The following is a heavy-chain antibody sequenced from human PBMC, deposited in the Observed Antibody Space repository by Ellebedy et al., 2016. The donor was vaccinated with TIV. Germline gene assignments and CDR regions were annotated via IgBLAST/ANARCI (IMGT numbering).Heavy chain of an antibody. V-gene: IGHV4-39*07. Sequence: GSLRLSXTVSGGSISSSSYYWGWIRQPPGKGLEWIGSIYYSGSTNYNPSLKSRVTISVDTSKNQFSLKLSSVTAADTAVYYCARDRRVAGTGGDYYYYYGMDVWGQGTTVTVSS. CDR1: GGSISSSSYY. CDR3: ARDRRVAGTGGDYYYYYGMDV. CDR2: IYYSGST. D-gene: IGHD6-19*01. J-gene: IGHJ6*02.